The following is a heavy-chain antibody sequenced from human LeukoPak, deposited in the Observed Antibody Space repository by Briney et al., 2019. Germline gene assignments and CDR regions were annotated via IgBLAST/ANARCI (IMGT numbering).Heavy chain of an antibody. Sequence: GSLRLSCAASGFTFSSYAMSWVRQAPGKGLEWIGEINHSGSTNYNPSLKSRVTISVDTSKNQFSLKLSSVTAADTAVYYCARQGVRIAAGKFDYWGQGTLVTVSS. CDR3: ARQGVRIAAGKFDY. V-gene: IGHV4-34*01. CDR1: GFTFSSYA. J-gene: IGHJ4*02. D-gene: IGHD6-13*01. CDR2: INHSGST.